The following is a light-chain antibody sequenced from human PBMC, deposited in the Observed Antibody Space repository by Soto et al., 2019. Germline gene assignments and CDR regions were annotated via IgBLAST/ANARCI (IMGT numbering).Light chain of an antibody. CDR2: YDS. V-gene: IGLV3-21*04. CDR1: NIGSKS. CDR3: QVWDKSSDHAV. J-gene: IGLJ7*01. Sequence: SYVLTQPPSVSVAPGKTARITCGGNNIGSKSVHWYQQKPGQAPVVVMYYDSDRPSGIPERFSGAKSGNTATLTISRVEAGDEADYYCQVWDKSSDHAVFGGGTQLTVL.